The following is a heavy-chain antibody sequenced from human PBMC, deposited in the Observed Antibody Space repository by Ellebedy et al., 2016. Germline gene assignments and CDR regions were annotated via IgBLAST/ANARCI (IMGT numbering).Heavy chain of an antibody. J-gene: IGHJ6*02. CDR1: GFPFSSYS. Sequence: GGSLRLSCAASGFPFSSYSMNWVRQAPGKGLEWLSYISRDGGATYYADSVKGRFTISRDNAKNSLYLQMNSLRAEDTAVYYCARGAPMVRGFHRDYYGMDVWGQGTTVTVSS. D-gene: IGHD3-10*01. V-gene: IGHV3-48*01. CDR2: ISRDGGAT. CDR3: ARGAPMVRGFHRDYYGMDV.